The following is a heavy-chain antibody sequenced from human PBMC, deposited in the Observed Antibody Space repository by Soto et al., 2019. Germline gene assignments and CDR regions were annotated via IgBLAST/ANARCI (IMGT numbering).Heavy chain of an antibody. D-gene: IGHD2-15*01. CDR3: AGYCSGGSCYPGYFQH. CDR1: GGSISSYY. V-gene: IGHV4-59*01. CDR2: IYYSGST. Sequence: PSETLSLTCTVSGGSISSYYWSWIRQPPGKGLEWIGYIYYSGSTNYNPSLKSRVTISVDTSKNQFSLKLSSVTAADTAVYYCAGYCSGGSCYPGYFQHWGQGTLVTVSS. J-gene: IGHJ1*01.